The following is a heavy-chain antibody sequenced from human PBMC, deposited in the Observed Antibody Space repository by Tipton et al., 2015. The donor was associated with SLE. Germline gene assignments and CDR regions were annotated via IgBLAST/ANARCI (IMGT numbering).Heavy chain of an antibody. CDR2: LYYSGNT. V-gene: IGHV4-39*07. CDR1: GGSIRSSRHF. D-gene: IGHD6-13*01. Sequence: TLSLTCTVSGGSIRSSRHFWGWIRQPPGKGLEWIGVLYYSGNTYYNPSLKSRVTISVDTSKNQFSLKLSSVTAADTAVYYCARAAGRDGYSSSWAPFDYWGQGTLVAVSS. CDR3: ARAAGRDGYSSSWAPFDY. J-gene: IGHJ4*02.